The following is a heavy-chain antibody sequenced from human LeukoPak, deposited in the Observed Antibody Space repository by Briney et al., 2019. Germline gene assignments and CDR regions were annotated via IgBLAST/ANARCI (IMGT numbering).Heavy chain of an antibody. CDR1: GFTVSSNY. J-gene: IGHJ4*02. CDR3: ATQLRSRSTDY. Sequence: GGSLRLSCAASGFTVSSNYMSWVRQAPGKGLEWVSVIYSGGSTYYADSVKGRFTISRDSSKNTLYLQMNSLRAEDTAVYYCATQLRSRSTDYWGQGTLVTVSS. CDR2: IYSGGST. D-gene: IGHD4-17*01. V-gene: IGHV3-66*01.